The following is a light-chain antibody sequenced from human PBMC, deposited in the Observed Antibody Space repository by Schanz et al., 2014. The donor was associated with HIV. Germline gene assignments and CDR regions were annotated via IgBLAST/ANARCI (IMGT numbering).Light chain of an antibody. CDR1: QSISSW. Sequence: DIPMTQSPSTLSASVGDRVTLTCRASQSISSWLAWYQQKPGKAPKLLIYKASSLESGVPSRFSGSGSGTEFTLTISSLQPDDFATYYCLQYNDYAYSFGQGTKLEIK. CDR3: LQYNDYAYS. V-gene: IGKV1-5*03. CDR2: KAS. J-gene: IGKJ2*03.